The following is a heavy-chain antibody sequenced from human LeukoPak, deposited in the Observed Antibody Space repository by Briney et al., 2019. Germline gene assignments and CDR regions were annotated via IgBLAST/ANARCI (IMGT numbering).Heavy chain of an antibody. J-gene: IGHJ4*02. V-gene: IGHV3-48*03. D-gene: IGHD3-22*01. Sequence: GGSLRLSCAASGFSFSSYEMHWVRQAPGKGLEWLSYISGGGAPIYYADSVRGRFTISRDNAKNSLYLQISSLRAEDTAVYYCVRDYRDSSGDHQHFDYWGQGALVTVSS. CDR3: VRDYRDSSGDHQHFDY. CDR1: GFSFSSYE. CDR2: ISGGGAPI.